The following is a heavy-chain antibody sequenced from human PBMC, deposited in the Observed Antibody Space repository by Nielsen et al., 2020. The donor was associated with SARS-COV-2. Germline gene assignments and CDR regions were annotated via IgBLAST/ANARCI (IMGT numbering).Heavy chain of an antibody. CDR1: GYMFTSYW. CDR3: ARGSDYGYPRGFDF. CDR2: IYPGDSDT. Sequence: GGSLRLSCKGSGYMFTSYWIGWVRQISGKGLELMGFIYPGDSDTRYSPSFQGQVTISADKSISTAYLQWSSLKASDTAMYYCARGSDYGYPRGFDFWGQGTLVTVSS. D-gene: IGHD3-10*01. J-gene: IGHJ4*02. V-gene: IGHV5-51*01.